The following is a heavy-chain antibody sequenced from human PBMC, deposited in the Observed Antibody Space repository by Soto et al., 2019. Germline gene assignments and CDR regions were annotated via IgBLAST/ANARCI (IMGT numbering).Heavy chain of an antibody. CDR3: ASNGYSGYDPDFIFDY. CDR1: GYTFTSYA. J-gene: IGHJ4*02. V-gene: IGHV1-3*01. Sequence: ASVKVSCKASGYTFTSYAMHWVRQAPGQRLEWMGWINAGNGNTKYSQKFQGRVTITRDTSASTAYMELSSLRSEDTAVYYCASNGYSGYDPDFIFDYWGQGTLVTVPQ. D-gene: IGHD5-12*01. CDR2: INAGNGNT.